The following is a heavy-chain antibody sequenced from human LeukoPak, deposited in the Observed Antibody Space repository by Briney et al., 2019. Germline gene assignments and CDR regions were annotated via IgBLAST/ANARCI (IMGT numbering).Heavy chain of an antibody. CDR3: QYQLLNHDAFDI. V-gene: IGHV3-23*01. Sequence: PGGSLRLSCAASGFTFSSYAMSWVRQAPGKGLEWVSAISGSGGSTYYADSVKGRFTISRDNSKNTLYLQMNSLRAEDTAVYYCQYQLLNHDAFDIWGQGTMVTVSS. CDR2: ISGSGGST. D-gene: IGHD2-2*01. CDR1: GFTFSSYA. J-gene: IGHJ3*02.